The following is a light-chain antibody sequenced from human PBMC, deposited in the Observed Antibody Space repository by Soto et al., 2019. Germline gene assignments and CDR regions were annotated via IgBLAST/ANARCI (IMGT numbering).Light chain of an antibody. Sequence: DILMTQSPSTLSVSPGERATITCRASQSVSSSLAWYQQKGGKAPKLLIFDASSMANGVPSRFSGSGSGTDFSTIISSMQPEDYAAYYCQQYYNRPPRTFGQGTKVDNK. CDR3: QQYYNRPPRT. J-gene: IGKJ1*01. CDR2: DAS. V-gene: IGKV3D-15*01. CDR1: QSVSSS.